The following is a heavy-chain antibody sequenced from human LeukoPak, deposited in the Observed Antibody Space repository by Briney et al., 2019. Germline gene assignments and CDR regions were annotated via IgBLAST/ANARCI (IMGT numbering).Heavy chain of an antibody. V-gene: IGHV4-59*01. Sequence: SETLSLTCTVSGGFISSYYWSWIRQPPGKGLEWIGYIYYSGSTNYNPSLKSRVTISVDTSKNQFSLKLSSVTAADTAVYYCARDGDILTGPDAFDIWGQGTMVTVSS. CDR1: GGFISSYY. J-gene: IGHJ3*02. CDR3: ARDGDILTGPDAFDI. D-gene: IGHD3-9*01. CDR2: IYYSGST.